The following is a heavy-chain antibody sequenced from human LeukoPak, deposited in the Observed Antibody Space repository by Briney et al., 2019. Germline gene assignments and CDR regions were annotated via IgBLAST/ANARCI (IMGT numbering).Heavy chain of an antibody. V-gene: IGHV3-23*01. CDR3: AKDLRQLASDYYYYYGMDV. J-gene: IGHJ6*02. CDR2: ISGSGGST. CDR1: GFTFSSYA. Sequence: GGSLRLSCAASGFTFSSYAMSWVRQAPGKGLEWVSAISGSGGSTYYADSVKGRFTISRDNSKNTLYLQMNSLRAEDTAVYYCAKDLRQLASDYYYYYGMDVWGQGTTVTVSS. D-gene: IGHD6-13*01.